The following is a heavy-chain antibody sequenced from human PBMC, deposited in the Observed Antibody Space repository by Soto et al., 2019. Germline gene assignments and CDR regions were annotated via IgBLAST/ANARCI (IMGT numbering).Heavy chain of an antibody. J-gene: IGHJ4*02. Sequence: GGSLRLSCAASIFTFNNYAVSWVRQAPGKGLEWVSAISATGDNTYYADFVEGRFTVSRDNSKNTLYLQMNGLRAEDTAMYYCAKEMSYGRPYDYWGQGTLVTVSS. CDR2: ISATGDNT. CDR3: AKEMSYGRPYDY. CDR1: IFTFNNYA. V-gene: IGHV3-23*01. D-gene: IGHD1-26*01.